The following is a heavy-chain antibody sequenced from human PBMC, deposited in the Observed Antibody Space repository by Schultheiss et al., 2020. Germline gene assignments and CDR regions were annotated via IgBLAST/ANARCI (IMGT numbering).Heavy chain of an antibody. CDR2: INPNSGGT. Sequence: ASVKVSCKASGYTFTGYYMHWVRQAPGQGLEWMGWINPNSGGTNYAQKFQGRVTMTRDTSISTAYMELSRLRSDDTAVYYCARDRDYDFWSGYHDAFDIWGQGTTVTVSS. D-gene: IGHD3-3*01. CDR3: ARDRDYDFWSGYHDAFDI. J-gene: IGHJ3*02. CDR1: GYTFTGYY. V-gene: IGHV1-2*02.